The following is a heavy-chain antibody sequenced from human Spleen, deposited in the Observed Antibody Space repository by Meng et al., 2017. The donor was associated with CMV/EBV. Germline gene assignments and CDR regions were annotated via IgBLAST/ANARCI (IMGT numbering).Heavy chain of an antibody. CDR2: ISSSSTDI. D-gene: IGHD6-13*01. CDR3: ARDHSSPYYYYGMDV. V-gene: IGHV3-21*01. J-gene: IGHJ6*02. Sequence: GGSLRLSCAASGFTFSSYGMHWVRQAPGKGLEWVSSISSSSTDIYYADSVKGRFTISRDNAKNSLYLQMNSLRAEDTAVYYCARDHSSPYYYYGMDVWGQGTTVTVSS. CDR1: GFTFSSYG.